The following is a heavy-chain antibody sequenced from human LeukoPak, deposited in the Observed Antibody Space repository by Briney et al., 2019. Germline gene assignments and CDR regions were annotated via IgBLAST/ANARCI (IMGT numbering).Heavy chain of an antibody. CDR1: GYSFTSYW. D-gene: IGHD6-19*01. Sequence: GEPLKISCKGSGYSFTSYWIGWVRQMPGKGLEWMGIIYPGDSDTRYSPSFQGQVTISADKSISTAYLQWSSLKASGTAMYYCARHLGIAVAAYYFDYWGQGTLVTVSS. CDR3: ARHLGIAVAAYYFDY. J-gene: IGHJ4*02. CDR2: IYPGDSDT. V-gene: IGHV5-51*01.